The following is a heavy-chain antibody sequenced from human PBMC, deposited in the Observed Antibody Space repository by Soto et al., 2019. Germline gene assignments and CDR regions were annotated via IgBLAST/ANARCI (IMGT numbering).Heavy chain of an antibody. Sequence: GGSLRLSCAASGFTFSSYAMSWVRQAPGKGLEWVSAISGSGGSTYYADSVKGRFTISRDNSKNTLYLQMNSLRAEDTAVYYCAKFATPGIFGVVITPSYFDYWGQGSLVTVSS. CDR2: ISGSGGST. CDR3: AKFATPGIFGVVITPSYFDY. D-gene: IGHD3-3*01. CDR1: GFTFSSYA. V-gene: IGHV3-23*01. J-gene: IGHJ4*02.